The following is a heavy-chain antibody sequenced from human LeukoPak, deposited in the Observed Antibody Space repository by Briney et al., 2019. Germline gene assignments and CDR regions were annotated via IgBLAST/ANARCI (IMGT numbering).Heavy chain of an antibody. D-gene: IGHD1-1*01. CDR3: ARLFSTGGHYNWFDP. CDR2: NSGST. J-gene: IGHJ5*02. V-gene: IGHV4-59*08. CDR1: GDSIGSYF. Sequence: SETLSLTCTVSGDSIGSYFWSWIRQPPGKGLEWIGYNSGSTNYNPSLKSRVTILLDRSKNQFSLKLTSVTAADTAIYYCARLFSTGGHYNWFDPWGQGTPVTVSS.